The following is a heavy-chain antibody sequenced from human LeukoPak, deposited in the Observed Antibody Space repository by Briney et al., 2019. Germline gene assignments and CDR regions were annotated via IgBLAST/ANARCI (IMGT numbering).Heavy chain of an antibody. Sequence: GASVKVSCKASGYTFTSYGISWVRQAPGQGLEWMGWISAYNGNTNYAQKLQGRVTMTTDTSTSTAYMELRSLGSDDTAVYYCARTGYSSSWYQYYFDYWGQGTLVTVSS. CDR2: ISAYNGNT. J-gene: IGHJ4*02. CDR1: GYTFTSYG. D-gene: IGHD6-13*01. CDR3: ARTGYSSSWYQYYFDY. V-gene: IGHV1-18*01.